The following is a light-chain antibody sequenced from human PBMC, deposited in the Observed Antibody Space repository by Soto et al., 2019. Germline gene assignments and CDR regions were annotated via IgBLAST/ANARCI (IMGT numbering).Light chain of an antibody. Sequence: EIVMTQSPATLSVSPGERATLSCRASQSVSSNLAWYQQKPGHAPRLLIYGASTRATGIPARFSGSGSGTEFTLTISSLRSEEFAVYYCQQYNTWRTFGQGTKLEIK. V-gene: IGKV3-15*01. J-gene: IGKJ2*02. CDR1: QSVSSN. CDR2: GAS. CDR3: QQYNTWRT.